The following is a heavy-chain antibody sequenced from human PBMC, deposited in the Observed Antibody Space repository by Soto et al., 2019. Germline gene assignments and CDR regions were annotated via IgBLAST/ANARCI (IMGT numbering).Heavy chain of an antibody. CDR2: ISGSGGST. V-gene: IGHV3-23*01. CDR3: AKDVGSTIFGVVAHDY. D-gene: IGHD3-3*01. J-gene: IGHJ4*02. Sequence: GGSLRLSCAASGFTFSSYAMSWVRQAPGKGLEWVSAISGSGGSTYYADSVKGRFTISRDNSKNTLYLQMNSLRAEDTAVYYCAKDVGSTIFGVVAHDYWGQGTLVTVSS. CDR1: GFTFSSYA.